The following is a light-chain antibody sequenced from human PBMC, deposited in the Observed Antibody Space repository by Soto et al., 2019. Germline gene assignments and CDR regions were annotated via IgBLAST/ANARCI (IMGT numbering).Light chain of an antibody. J-gene: IGLJ2*01. CDR1: ISDVAGYNY. CDR3: SSYAGSNNLV. Sequence: QSALTQPRSVSGSPGQSVTISCTGTISDVAGYNYVSWYQHHPGKAPKLLISDVTKRSSWVPDRFSGSKSGSTASLTISELQAEDEADYYCSSYAGSNNLVFGGGTKVTVL. V-gene: IGLV2-11*01. CDR2: DVT.